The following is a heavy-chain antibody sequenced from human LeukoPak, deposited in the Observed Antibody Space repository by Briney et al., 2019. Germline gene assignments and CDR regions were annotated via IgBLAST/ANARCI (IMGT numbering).Heavy chain of an antibody. D-gene: IGHD2-21*02. V-gene: IGHV3-21*01. CDR2: ISSSSSYI. Sequence: GGSLRLSCAASGFTFSSYSMTWVRQAPGKGLEWVSSISSSSSYIYYADSVKGRFTISRDNAKNSLYLQMNSLRAEDTAVYYCARLNGGTASDYWGQGTLVTVSS. CDR3: ARLNGGTASDY. CDR1: GFTFSSYS. J-gene: IGHJ4*02.